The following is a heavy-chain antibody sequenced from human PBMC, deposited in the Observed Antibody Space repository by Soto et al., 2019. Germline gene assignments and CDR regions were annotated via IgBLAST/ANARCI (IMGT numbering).Heavy chain of an antibody. CDR3: TRRGYCFTVFRMDV. J-gene: IGHJ6*02. CDR1: GDSVSSGSAA. Sequence: SQTLSLTCAISGDSVSSGSAAWNWIRQSPSRGLEWLGRTYYRTKWYNEYAISVRSRITINPDKSKNQFSLQLSSVTPEDTAVYYCTRRGYCFTVFRMDVWGQGTTVTVSS. V-gene: IGHV6-1*01. CDR2: TYYRTKWYN. D-gene: IGHD2-15*01.